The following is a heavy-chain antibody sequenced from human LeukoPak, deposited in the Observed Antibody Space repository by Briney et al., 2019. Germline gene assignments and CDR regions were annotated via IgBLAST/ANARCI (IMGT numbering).Heavy chain of an antibody. CDR2: IYYTGST. J-gene: IGHJ1*01. CDR1: GGSTSRYY. V-gene: IGHV4-59*08. D-gene: IGHD6-13*01. Sequence: SETLSLTCTVSGGSTSRYYWSWIRQAPGKSLEWIGYIYYTGSTTYNPSLKSRVTISIDTSNNRFSLNLTSVTAADTAVYYCARLPGIAAVWGQGTMVIVSS. CDR3: ARLPGIAAV.